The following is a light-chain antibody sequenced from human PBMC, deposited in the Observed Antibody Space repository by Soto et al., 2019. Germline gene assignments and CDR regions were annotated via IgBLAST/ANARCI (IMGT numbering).Light chain of an antibody. CDR1: QSVSSN. V-gene: IGKV3-15*01. J-gene: IGKJ1*01. CDR2: GAS. CDR3: QQYNNWPPT. Sequence: EIVMTQAPATLSVSPGERATLSSRASQSVSSNLAWYQQKPGQAPRLLIYGASTRATGIPARFSGSGSGTEFTLTLSSLQSEDFEVYYCQQYNNWPPTVGQGTKVEIK.